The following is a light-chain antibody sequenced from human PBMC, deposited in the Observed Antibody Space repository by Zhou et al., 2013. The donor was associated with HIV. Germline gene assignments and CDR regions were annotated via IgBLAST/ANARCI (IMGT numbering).Light chain of an antibody. Sequence: EVVMTQSPVILSVSPGEGATLSCRASQTIGNNLAWYQHRPGQAPRLLIFDASSRATGIPARFSGSGSGRVFSLTISSMQSEDFAVYYCQQYDNWPPLTFGGGTRVEIK. V-gene: IGKV3-15*01. J-gene: IGKJ4*01. CDR2: DAS. CDR3: QQYDNWPPLT. CDR1: QTIGNN.